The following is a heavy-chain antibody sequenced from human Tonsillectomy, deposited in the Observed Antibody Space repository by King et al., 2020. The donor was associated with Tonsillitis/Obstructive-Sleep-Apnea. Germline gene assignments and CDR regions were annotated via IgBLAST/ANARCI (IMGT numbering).Heavy chain of an antibody. J-gene: IGHJ6*03. CDR2: ITVDGGTT. CDR1: GFTFDDYS. D-gene: IGHD3-16*01. CDR3: AKGRTFYYYYMDV. Sequence: VQLVESGGVVVQPGGSLRLSCAASGFTFDDYSMNWVRQAPGKGLEWVSLITVDGGTTYYADSVKGRFTISRDNSKNSLYLQMNSLRSEDTALYYCAKGRTFYYYYMDVWGKGTTVTVSS. V-gene: IGHV3-43*01.